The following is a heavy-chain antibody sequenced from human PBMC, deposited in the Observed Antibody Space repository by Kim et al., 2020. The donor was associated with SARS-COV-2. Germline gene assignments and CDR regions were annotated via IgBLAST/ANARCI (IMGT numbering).Heavy chain of an antibody. CDR3: TRGTGDYGMDV. Sequence: NDYALSVKSRIIIKADTSKNQFSLQLNSVTPEDTAVYYCTRGTGDYGMDVWGQGTTVTVSS. J-gene: IGHJ6*02. V-gene: IGHV6-1*01. CDR2: N. D-gene: IGHD2-2*01.